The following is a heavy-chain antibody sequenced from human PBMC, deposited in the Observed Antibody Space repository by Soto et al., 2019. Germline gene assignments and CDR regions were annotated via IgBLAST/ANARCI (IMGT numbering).Heavy chain of an antibody. D-gene: IGHD3-22*01. Sequence: PGGSLRLSCAASGFTFSSYAMSWVRQAPGKGLEWVSAISGSGGSTYYADSVKGRFTISRDNSKNTLYLQMNSLRAEDTAVYYCAKPYDSSGYYYDLPGDYWGQGTLVTVSS. CDR3: AKPYDSSGYYYDLPGDY. CDR2: ISGSGGST. J-gene: IGHJ4*02. CDR1: GFTFSSYA. V-gene: IGHV3-23*01.